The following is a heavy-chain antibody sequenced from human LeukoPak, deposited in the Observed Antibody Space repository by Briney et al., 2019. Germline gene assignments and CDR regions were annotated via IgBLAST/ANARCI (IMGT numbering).Heavy chain of an antibody. V-gene: IGHV3-21*01. CDR3: ARVANTAMVSPFDY. D-gene: IGHD5-18*01. CDR1: GFTFSSYA. J-gene: IGHJ4*02. CDR2: ISSSSSYI. Sequence: KPGGSLRLSCAASGFTFSSYAMSWVRQAPGKGLEWVSSISSSSSYIYYADSVKGRFTISRDNAKNSLYLQMNSLRAEDTAVYYCARVANTAMVSPFDYWGQGTLVTVSS.